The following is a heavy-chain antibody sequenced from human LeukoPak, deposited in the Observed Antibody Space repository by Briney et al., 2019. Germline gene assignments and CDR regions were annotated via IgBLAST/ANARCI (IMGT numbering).Heavy chain of an antibody. J-gene: IGHJ4*02. CDR2: IYSGSTT. CDR3: AKDIGGRFSYYFDY. D-gene: IGHD3-3*01. Sequence: PGGSLRLSCAASGFTFSSYAMSWVRQAPGKGLEWVSSIYSGSTTYYADSVKGRFTISRDNAKNSLYLQMNSLRAEDMALYCCAKDIGGRFSYYFDYWGQGTLVTVSS. CDR1: GFTFSSYA. V-gene: IGHV3-23*03.